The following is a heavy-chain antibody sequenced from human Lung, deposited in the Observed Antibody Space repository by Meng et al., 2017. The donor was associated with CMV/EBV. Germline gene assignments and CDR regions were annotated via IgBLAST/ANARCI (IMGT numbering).Heavy chain of an antibody. CDR3: ATEGPLNWFDR. CDR1: GGTFSNYP. V-gene: IGHV1-69*05. J-gene: IGHJ5*02. CDR2: FIPIFGTP. Sequence: SXXVSCKASGGTFSNYPVSWVRHAPGLGLELMGGFIPIFGTPNYAQKFQGRLTITTDESTSTAYMALNSLRSEDTAVYYCATEGPLNWFDRWGQGTLVTVSS.